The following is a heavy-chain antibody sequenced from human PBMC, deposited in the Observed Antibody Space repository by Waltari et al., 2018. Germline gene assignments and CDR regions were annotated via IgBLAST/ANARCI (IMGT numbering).Heavy chain of an antibody. Sequence: QVQLQESGPGLVKPSQTLSLTCTVSGGSISSGSYYWSWIRQPAGKGLEWLGYIYTRGSTNYNPSLMSRVTISVDTSKNQFSLKLSSVTAADTAVYYCARDSPTMVVTGHYYYGMDVWGQGTTVTVSS. CDR3: ARDSPTMVVTGHYYYGMDV. D-gene: IGHD2-15*01. CDR1: GGSISSGSYY. J-gene: IGHJ6*02. V-gene: IGHV4-61*09. CDR2: IYTRGST.